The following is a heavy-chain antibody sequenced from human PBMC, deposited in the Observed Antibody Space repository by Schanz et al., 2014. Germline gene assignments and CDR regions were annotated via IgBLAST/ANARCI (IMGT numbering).Heavy chain of an antibody. CDR2: IYHSGNT. Sequence: QVQLQESGPGLVKPSGTLSLTCAVSGASISSSNWWSWVRQPLGKGLEWIGEIYHSGNTNYNASLKSRFTISVDKSKNQFSLNLSSATAADTAVYYCARDRGHGDLPGDIWGQGTMVTVSS. CDR3: ARDRGHGDLPGDI. D-gene: IGHD4-17*01. V-gene: IGHV4-4*02. J-gene: IGHJ3*02. CDR1: GASISSSNW.